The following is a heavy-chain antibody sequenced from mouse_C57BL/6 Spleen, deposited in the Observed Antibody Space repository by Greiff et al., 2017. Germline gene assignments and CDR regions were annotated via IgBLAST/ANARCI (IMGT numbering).Heavy chain of an antibody. Sequence: EVHLQQSVAELVRPGASVKLSCTASGFNIQNTYMHWVKQRPEQGLEWIGRIDPANGNTKYAPKFQGKATITADTSSNTAYLQLSSLTSEDTAIYYCARESLITTVVAKDYARDDWGQGTSVTVSS. CDR2: IDPANGNT. CDR1: GFNIQNTY. V-gene: IGHV14-3*01. J-gene: IGHJ4*01. CDR3: ARESLITTVVAKDYARDD. D-gene: IGHD1-1*01.